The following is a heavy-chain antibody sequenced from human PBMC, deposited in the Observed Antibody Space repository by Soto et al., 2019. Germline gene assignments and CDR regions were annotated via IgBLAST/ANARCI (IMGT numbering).Heavy chain of an antibody. V-gene: IGHV1-18*01. CDR2: ISAHNGNT. CDR1: GYAFTTYG. D-gene: IGHD1-1*01. Sequence: QVHLVQSGAEVKKPGASVKVSCKGSGYAFTTYGITWVRQPPGQGLEWIGWISAHNGNTNYAQKLQGRVTVTRETATSTAYTELRSMRSDGTAVYYYARGRYGDYWGQGALVTVSS. CDR3: ARGRYGDY. J-gene: IGHJ4*02.